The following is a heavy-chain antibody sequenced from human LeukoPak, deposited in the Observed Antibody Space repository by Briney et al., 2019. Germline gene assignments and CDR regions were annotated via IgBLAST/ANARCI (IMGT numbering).Heavy chain of an antibody. CDR1: GFTFSSYG. J-gene: IGHJ1*01. CDR2: IRYDGSNK. Sequence: GGSLRLSCAASGFTFSSYGMHWVRQAPGKGLEWVAFIRYDGSNKYYADSVKGRFTISRDNSKNTLYLQMNSLRAEDAAVYYCAIGSGSSWKSPPAYFQHWGQGTLVTVSS. V-gene: IGHV3-30*02. D-gene: IGHD6-13*01. CDR3: AIGSGSSWKSPPAYFQH.